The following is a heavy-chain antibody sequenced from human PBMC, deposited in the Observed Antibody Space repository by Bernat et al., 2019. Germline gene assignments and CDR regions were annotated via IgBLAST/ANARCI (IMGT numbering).Heavy chain of an antibody. D-gene: IGHD1-26*01. J-gene: IGHJ4*02. CDR3: ARDGSGSYFDY. CDR2: IESGGST. Sequence: EVQLVESGGGLVQPGGSLRLSCAASGLTVSNNYMSWVRQAPGKGLEWVSLIESGGSTNYAESVKGRFTISRDNSRNMLYLQMNSLRAEDTAVYYCARDGSGSYFDYWGQGTLVTVSS. CDR1: GLTVSNNY. V-gene: IGHV3-66*01.